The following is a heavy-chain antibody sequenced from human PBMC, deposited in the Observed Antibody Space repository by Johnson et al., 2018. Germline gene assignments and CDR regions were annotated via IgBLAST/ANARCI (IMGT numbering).Heavy chain of an antibody. J-gene: IGHJ6*03. D-gene: IGHD1-1*01. CDR2: FDPEDGER. V-gene: IGHV1-24*01. Sequence: QVQLVESGAEVKKPGASVKLSCKVSGYTLIDSSIYWVRQTPAKGLEWMGHFDPEDGERIYEHNFQGRFTMNEDTSTDTAYMELTSLTSEDTAVYYCATQMERNYYYYDMDVWGKGTTVTVSS. CDR1: GYTLIDSS. CDR3: ATQMERNYYYYDMDV.